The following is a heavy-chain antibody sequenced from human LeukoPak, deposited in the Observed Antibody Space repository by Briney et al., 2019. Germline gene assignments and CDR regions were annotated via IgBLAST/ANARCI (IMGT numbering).Heavy chain of an antibody. CDR3: ARVRLSRLDADY. CDR1: GYSLTSYG. D-gene: IGHD3-22*01. V-gene: IGHV1-18*01. J-gene: IGHJ4*02. CDR2: ISAYNGNT. Sequence: ASVKVSCKASGYSLTSYGISGVRQAPGQGLEWMGWISAYNGNTDYAQKFQGRVSLTTDTSTNTAYMVLRSLRSDDTAMYYCARVRLSRLDADYWGQGTLVTVSS.